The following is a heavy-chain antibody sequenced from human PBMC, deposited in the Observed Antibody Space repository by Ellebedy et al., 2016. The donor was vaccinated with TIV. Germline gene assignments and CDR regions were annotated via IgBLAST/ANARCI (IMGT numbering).Heavy chain of an antibody. J-gene: IGHJ2*01. CDR2: IYYSGST. CDR3: ARGVVGAPGWYFDL. D-gene: IGHD1-26*01. Sequence: MPSETLSLTCTVSGGSISSYYWSWIRQPPGKGLEWIGYIYYSGSTNYNPSLKSRVTISVDTSKNQFSLKLSSVTAADTAVYYCARGVVGAPGWYFDLWGRGTLVTVSS. V-gene: IGHV4-59*08. CDR1: GGSISSYY.